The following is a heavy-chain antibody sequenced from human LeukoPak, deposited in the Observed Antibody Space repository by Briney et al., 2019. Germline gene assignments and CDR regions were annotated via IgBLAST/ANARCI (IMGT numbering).Heavy chain of an antibody. CDR3: ARAPTAYGSGSPVWGAIDY. CDR2: IYYSGST. Sequence: SETLSLTCTVSGGSISSSSYYWGWIRQPPGKGLEWIGSIYYSGSTYYNPSLKSRVTISVDTSKNQFSLKLSSVTAADTAVYYCARAPTAYGSGSPVWGAIDYWGQGTLVTVSS. J-gene: IGHJ4*02. V-gene: IGHV4-39*07. D-gene: IGHD3-10*01. CDR1: GGSISSSSYY.